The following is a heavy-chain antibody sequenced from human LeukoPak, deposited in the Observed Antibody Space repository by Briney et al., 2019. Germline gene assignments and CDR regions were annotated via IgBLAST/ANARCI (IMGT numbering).Heavy chain of an antibody. CDR2: ISLYNGNT. CDR3: ARGGPFFSSSSSKEYYFDY. J-gene: IGHJ4*02. Sequence: GASVKVSCKASGYDFINYGITWLRQAPGQRLEWMGWISLYNGNTDYKLQGRVTMTTDTSTSTAYMELRSLRSDDTAVYYCARGGPFFSSSSSKEYYFDYWGQGTLVTVSS. D-gene: IGHD6-6*01. CDR1: GYDFINYG. V-gene: IGHV1-18*01.